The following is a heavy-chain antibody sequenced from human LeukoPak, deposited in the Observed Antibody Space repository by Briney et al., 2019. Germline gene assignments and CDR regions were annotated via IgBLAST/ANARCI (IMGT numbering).Heavy chain of an antibody. J-gene: IGHJ4*02. CDR2: IYSGGST. Sequence: PGGSLRLSCAASGFTVSSNYMSWVRQAPGKGLEWVSVIYSGGSTYYADSVKGRFTISRDNSKNTLYLQMNSLRAEDTAVYYCAKGGWLRFGDYFDYWGQGTLVTVSS. V-gene: IGHV3-53*01. D-gene: IGHD5-12*01. CDR3: AKGGWLRFGDYFDY. CDR1: GFTVSSNY.